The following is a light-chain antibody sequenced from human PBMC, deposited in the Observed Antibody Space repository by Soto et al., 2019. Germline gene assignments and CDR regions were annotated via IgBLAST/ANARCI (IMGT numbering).Light chain of an antibody. CDR1: SSNIGSNT. CDR2: SNS. CDR3: AAWDDSLNGVV. Sequence: QSVLTQPPSASGTPGQRVTISCSGSSSNIGSNTVNWYQQLPGTAPKLLIYSNSQRPSGVPDRFSGSKSGTSAFLAISGLQSEDEADYYCAAWDDSLNGVVFGGGTKLTVL. V-gene: IGLV1-44*01. J-gene: IGLJ2*01.